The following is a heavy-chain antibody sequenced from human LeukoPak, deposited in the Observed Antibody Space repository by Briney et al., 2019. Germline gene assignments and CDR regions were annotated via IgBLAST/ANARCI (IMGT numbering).Heavy chain of an antibody. Sequence: PGGSLRLSCAASGFTFSSYWMHWVRQAPGKGLVWVSRINSDGSSTSYADSVKGRFTISRDNAKNTLYLQMNSLRAVDTAVYYCARQDADSFRITIFGVVRNWFHPWGQGTLVTVSS. CDR3: ARQDADSFRITIFGVVRNWFHP. D-gene: IGHD3-3*01. J-gene: IGHJ5*02. CDR1: GFTFSSYW. CDR2: INSDGSST. V-gene: IGHV3-74*01.